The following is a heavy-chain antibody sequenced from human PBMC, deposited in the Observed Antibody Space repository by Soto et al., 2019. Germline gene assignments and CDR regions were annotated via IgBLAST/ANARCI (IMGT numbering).Heavy chain of an antibody. CDR2: IVRADADT. J-gene: IGHJ6*02. V-gene: IGHV5-51*01. CDR3: TRQGLCKHYFYAADV. CDR1: GYSFTSYW. Sequence: PGESLKISCKASGYSFTSYWIGWVRQTPGKGLEWMGIIVRADADTRYSPSFEGHVSISADRFTNTDFLHLRSLEAADNATYFCTRQGLCKHYFYAADVWGQGTTVTVSS.